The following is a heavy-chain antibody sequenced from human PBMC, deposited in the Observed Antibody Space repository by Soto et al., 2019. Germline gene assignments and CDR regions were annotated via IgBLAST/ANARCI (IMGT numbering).Heavy chain of an antibody. J-gene: IGHJ5*02. CDR2: IYATGTT. D-gene: IGHD1-1*01. Sequence: SETLSITCTVSGAAISGFYWSWIRKSAGKGLEWIGRIYATGTTDYNPSLKSRVMMSVDTSKKQFSLKLRSVTAADTAVYYCVRDGTKTLRDWFDPWGQGISVTVSS. CDR1: GAAISGFY. V-gene: IGHV4-4*07. CDR3: VRDGTKTLRDWFDP.